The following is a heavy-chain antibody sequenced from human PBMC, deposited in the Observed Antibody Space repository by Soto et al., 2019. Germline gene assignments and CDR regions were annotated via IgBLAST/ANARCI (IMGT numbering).Heavy chain of an antibody. CDR2: ISASSSSI. CDR3: ARVMVAAAGDAFDI. J-gene: IGHJ3*02. D-gene: IGHD6-13*01. CDR1: GFTYSNYA. Sequence: PGGSLRLSCAASGFTYSNYAMNWVRQAPEKGLEWVAYISASSSSIYYADSVKGRFTISRDNAKNSLYLQMNSLRAEDTAVYYCARVMVAAAGDAFDIWGQGTMVTVSS. V-gene: IGHV3-48*01.